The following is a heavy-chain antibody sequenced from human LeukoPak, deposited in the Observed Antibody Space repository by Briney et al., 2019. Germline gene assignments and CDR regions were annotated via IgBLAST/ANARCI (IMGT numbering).Heavy chain of an antibody. Sequence: PGGSLRLSCAASGFTVSTNYMSWVRQAPGKGLEWVSVIYSGGSTYYADSVKGRFTISRDNSRNTLYLQMNSLRADDTAVYYCARDSPYYYGSGLWGQGTKVTVSS. CDR2: IYSGGST. J-gene: IGHJ3*01. CDR1: GFTVSTNY. CDR3: ARDSPYYYGSGL. D-gene: IGHD3-10*01. V-gene: IGHV3-53*01.